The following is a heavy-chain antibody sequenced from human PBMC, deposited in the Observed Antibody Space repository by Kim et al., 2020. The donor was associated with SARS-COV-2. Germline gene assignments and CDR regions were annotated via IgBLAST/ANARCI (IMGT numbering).Heavy chain of an antibody. CDR3: VKERRTTIAYSFGWDGSFDS. V-gene: IGHV3-23*01. CDR1: GFTFSSYA. D-gene: IGHD6-19*01. CDR2: ISAGGGTT. J-gene: IGHJ4*02. Sequence: GGSLRLSCAASGFTFSSYAMSWVRQTPGKGLDWVSGISAGGGTTYYADSVKGRFTISRDNSKNTMYLQMNNLRAEDTAVFYCVKERRTTIAYSFGWDGSFDSGGQGTLVTVSS.